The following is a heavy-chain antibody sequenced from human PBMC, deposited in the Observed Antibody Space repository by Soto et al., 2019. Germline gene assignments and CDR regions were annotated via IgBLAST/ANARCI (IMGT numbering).Heavy chain of an antibody. J-gene: IGHJ4*02. V-gene: IGHV3-53*01. CDR2: IYSGGTT. D-gene: IGHD2-8*01. CDR1: GFTVSSNY. CDR3: AIYMVRQDSRPTGY. Sequence: GGSLRLSCAASGFTVSSNYMSWVRQAPGKGLEWVSVIYSGGTTHYADSVKGRFTIFRDSSKNTLYLQMHSLRADDTGVYYCAIYMVRQDSRPTGYWGTGPLVSVSS.